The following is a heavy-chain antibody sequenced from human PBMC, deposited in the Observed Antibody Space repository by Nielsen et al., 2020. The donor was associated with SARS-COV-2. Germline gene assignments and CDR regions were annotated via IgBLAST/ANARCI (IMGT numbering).Heavy chain of an antibody. J-gene: IGHJ4*02. V-gene: IGHV3-20*04. CDR3: ASGYYDSGGFYYGDYYFDN. CDR2: INWNGGST. CDR1: GFTFDDYG. D-gene: IGHD3-22*01. Sequence: GGSLRLSCAASGFTFDDYGMSWVRQAPGKGLEWVSGINWNGGSTGYADSVKGRFTISRDNAKNSLYLQMNSLRAEDTAVYYCASGYYDSGGFYYGDYYFDNWGQGTLVTVSS.